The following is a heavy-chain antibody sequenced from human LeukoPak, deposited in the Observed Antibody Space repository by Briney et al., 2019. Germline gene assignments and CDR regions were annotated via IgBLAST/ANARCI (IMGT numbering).Heavy chain of an antibody. J-gene: IGHJ5*02. D-gene: IGHD1-20*01. V-gene: IGHV4-59*01. CDR3: ARVGNWNDGWFDP. CDR2: IYYSGST. Sequence: PSQTLSLTCTVSGSSISSYYWSWIRQPPGKGLEWIGYIYYSGSTNYNPSLKSRVTISVDTSKNQFSLKLSSVTAADTAVYYCARVGNWNDGWFDPWGQGTLVTVSS. CDR1: GSSISSYY.